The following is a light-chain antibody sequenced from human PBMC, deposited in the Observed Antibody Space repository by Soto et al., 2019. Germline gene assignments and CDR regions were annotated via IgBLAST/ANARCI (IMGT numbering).Light chain of an antibody. J-gene: IGKJ3*01. CDR1: HIISSW. CDR2: AAS. CDR3: QQANSFPLFT. Sequence: DIQMTQSPSSVSASVGDRITITCRASHIISSWLAWYQQKPWKAPKLLIYAASTLQSGVPSRFSGSGAGTDFTLTISSLQTEDFATYYCQQANSFPLFTFGPGPKVDIK. V-gene: IGKV1-12*01.